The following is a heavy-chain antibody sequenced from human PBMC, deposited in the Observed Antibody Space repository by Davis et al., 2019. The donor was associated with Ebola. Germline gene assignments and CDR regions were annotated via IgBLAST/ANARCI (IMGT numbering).Heavy chain of an antibody. D-gene: IGHD3-3*01. J-gene: IGHJ4*02. Sequence: ASVKVSCRASGYTFTSYGISWVRQAPGQGLEWMGWISAYNGNTNYAQKLQGRVTMTTDTSTSTAYMELRSLRSEDTAVYYCAREESNNYDFCYWGQGTLVTVSS. CDR1: GYTFTSYG. CDR3: AREESNNYDFCY. V-gene: IGHV1-18*01. CDR2: ISAYNGNT.